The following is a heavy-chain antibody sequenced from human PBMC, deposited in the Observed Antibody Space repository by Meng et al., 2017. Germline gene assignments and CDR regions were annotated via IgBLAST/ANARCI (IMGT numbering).Heavy chain of an antibody. D-gene: IGHD6-19*01. J-gene: IGHJ4*02. Sequence: VQLVESGGGVVQPGRSLRLSCAASGFTFSSYGMHWVRQAPGKGLEWVAVIWYDGSNKYYADSVKGRFTISRDNSKNTLYLQMNSLRAEDTAVYYCVRGGYSSGWPYFDYWGQGTLVTVSS. CDR3: VRGGYSSGWPYFDY. CDR1: GFTFSSYG. CDR2: IWYDGSNK. V-gene: IGHV3-33*01.